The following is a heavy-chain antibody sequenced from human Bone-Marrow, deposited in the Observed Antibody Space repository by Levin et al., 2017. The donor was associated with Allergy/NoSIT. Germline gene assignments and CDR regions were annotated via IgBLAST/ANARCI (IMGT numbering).Heavy chain of an antibody. J-gene: IGHJ4*02. D-gene: IGHD5-18*01. CDR1: GFTFSSYG. CDR2: ISYDGSNK. V-gene: IGHV3-30*18. Sequence: PGGSLRLSCAASGFTFSSYGMHWVRQAPGKGLEWVAVISYDGSNKYYADSVKGRFTISRDNSKNTLYLQMNSLRAEDTAVYYCAKDGGRLELWLLGDWGQGTLVTVSS. CDR3: AKDGGRLELWLLGD.